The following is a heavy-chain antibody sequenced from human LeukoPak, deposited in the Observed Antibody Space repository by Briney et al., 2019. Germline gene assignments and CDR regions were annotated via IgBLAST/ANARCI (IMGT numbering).Heavy chain of an antibody. D-gene: IGHD5-18*01. Sequence: SETLSLTCTVSGGSISSGDYYWSWIRQPPGKGLEWIGYIYYSGSTYYNPSLKCRVTISVDTSKNQFSLKLSSVTAADTAVYYCASGGGYSYGRPYYFDYWGQGTLVTVSS. CDR3: ASGGGYSYGRPYYFDY. CDR1: GGSISSGDYY. CDR2: IYYSGST. J-gene: IGHJ4*02. V-gene: IGHV4-30-4*01.